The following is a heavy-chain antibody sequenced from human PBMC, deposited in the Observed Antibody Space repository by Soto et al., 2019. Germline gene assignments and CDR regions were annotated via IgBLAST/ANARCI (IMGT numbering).Heavy chain of an antibody. D-gene: IGHD6-13*01. CDR2: ISYDGSRQ. Sequence: GGSLRLSCAASGFTFSSFGMHWVRQAPGKGLEWVAVISYDGSRQYYADSVKGRFTISRDNSKNTLYLHMNSLRSEDTAVYYCARDLAAAGPRKAYGMDVWGQGTTVTVSS. CDR1: GFTFSSFG. CDR3: ARDLAAAGPRKAYGMDV. J-gene: IGHJ6*02. V-gene: IGHV3-30*03.